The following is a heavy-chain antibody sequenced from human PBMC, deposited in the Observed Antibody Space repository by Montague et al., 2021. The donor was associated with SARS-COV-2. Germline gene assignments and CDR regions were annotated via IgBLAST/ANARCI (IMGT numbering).Heavy chain of an antibody. J-gene: IGHJ3*01. CDR2: ISSSSATI. CDR3: ARDAISDSGWYLAPFGH. V-gene: IGHV3-48*02. CDR1: GFTFSTYS. Sequence: SLRLSCAASGFTFSTYSMDWVRQAPGKGLEWISYISSSSATIYYAESAEGRFTISRDNVKNSVYLQLNSLTDEDTAVYYCARDAISDSGWYLAPFGHWGQGTMVTVSS. D-gene: IGHD6-19*01.